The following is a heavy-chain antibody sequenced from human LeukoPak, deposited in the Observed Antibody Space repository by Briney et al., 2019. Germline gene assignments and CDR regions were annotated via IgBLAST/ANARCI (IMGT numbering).Heavy chain of an antibody. CDR3: ARESIAAAGTYYYYGMDV. V-gene: IGHV4-31*03. Sequence: SETLSLTCTVSGGSISSGGYSWSWIRQHPGKGLEWIGYIYYSGSTYYNPSLKSRVTISVDTSKNQFSLKLSSVTAADTAVYYCARESIAAAGTYYYYGMDVWGQGTTVTVSS. J-gene: IGHJ6*02. CDR1: GGSISSGGYS. CDR2: IYYSGST. D-gene: IGHD6-13*01.